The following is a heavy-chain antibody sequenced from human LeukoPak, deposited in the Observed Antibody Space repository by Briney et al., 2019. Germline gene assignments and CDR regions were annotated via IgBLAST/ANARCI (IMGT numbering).Heavy chain of an antibody. CDR3: ARESDSSGYDYYFDY. CDR2: INAGNGNT. J-gene: IGHJ4*02. Sequence: GASVKVSFKASGYTFTSYAMHWVRQAPGQRLEWMGWINAGNGNTKYSQEFQGRVTITRDTSASTAYMELSSLRSEDMAVYYCARESDSSGYDYYFDYWDQGTLVTVSS. V-gene: IGHV1-3*03. D-gene: IGHD3-22*01. CDR1: GYTFTSYA.